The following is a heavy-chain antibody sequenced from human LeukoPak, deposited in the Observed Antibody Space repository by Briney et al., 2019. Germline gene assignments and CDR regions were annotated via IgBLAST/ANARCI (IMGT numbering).Heavy chain of an antibody. J-gene: IGHJ4*02. Sequence: MPSETLSLTCAVYGGSFSGYYWSWIRQPPGKGLEWIGEINHSGSTNYNPSLKSRVTISVDTSKNQFSLKLSSVTAADTAVYYCARGPRVVSFDYWGQGTLVTVSS. V-gene: IGHV4-34*01. CDR2: INHSGST. D-gene: IGHD2-15*01. CDR3: ARGPRVVSFDY. CDR1: GGSFSGYY.